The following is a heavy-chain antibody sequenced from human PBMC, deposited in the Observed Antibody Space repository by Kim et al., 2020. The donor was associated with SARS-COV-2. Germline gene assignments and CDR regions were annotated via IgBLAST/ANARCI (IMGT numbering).Heavy chain of an antibody. CDR2: IYYSGST. Sequence: SETLSLTCTVSGGSISSGGYYWSWIRQHPGKGLEWIGYIYYSGSTYYNPSLKSRVTISVDTSKNQFSLKLSSVTAADTAVYYCARDQFGGPNWFDPWGQGTLVTVSS. CDR1: GGSISSGGYY. CDR3: ARDQFGGPNWFDP. D-gene: IGHD3-10*01. V-gene: IGHV4-31*03. J-gene: IGHJ5*02.